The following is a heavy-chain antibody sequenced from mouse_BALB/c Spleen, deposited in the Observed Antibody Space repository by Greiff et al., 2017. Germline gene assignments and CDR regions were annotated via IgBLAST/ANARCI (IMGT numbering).Heavy chain of an antibody. CDR1: GFTFSSFG. CDR3: AGTRFAY. D-gene: IGHD3-3*01. Sequence: VQLKESGGGLVQPGGSRKLSCAASGFTFSSFGMHWVRQAPEKGLEWVAYISSGSSTIYYADTVKGRFTISRDNPKNTLFLQMTSLRSEDTAMYYCAGTRFAYWGQGTLVTVSA. CDR2: ISSGSSTI. V-gene: IGHV5-17*02. J-gene: IGHJ3*01.